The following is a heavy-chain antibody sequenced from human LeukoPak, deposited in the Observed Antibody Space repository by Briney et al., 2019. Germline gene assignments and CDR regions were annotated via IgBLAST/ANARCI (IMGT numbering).Heavy chain of an antibody. D-gene: IGHD5-18*01. CDR2: IYYSGST. Sequence: SETLSLTCTVSGGSISSYYWSWLRQPPGKGLEWIGYIYYSGSTNYNPSLKSRVTISVDTSKNQFSLKLSSVTAADTAVYYCARQFAGEDTAMVPFDYWGQGTLVTVSS. CDR1: GGSISSYY. CDR3: ARQFAGEDTAMVPFDY. V-gene: IGHV4-59*08. J-gene: IGHJ4*02.